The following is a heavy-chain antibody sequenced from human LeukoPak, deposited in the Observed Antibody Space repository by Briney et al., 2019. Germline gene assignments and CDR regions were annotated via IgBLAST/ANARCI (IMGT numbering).Heavy chain of an antibody. CDR1: GYTFTSYY. Sequence: ASVKVSCKASGYTFTSYYMHWVRQAPGQGLEWMGIINPSGGSTSYAQKFQGRVTMTRDTSTSTVYMELSSLRSEDTAVYYCARDNGSGYSSSWVGDFDYWGQGTLVTVSS. CDR3: ARDNGSGYSSSWVGDFDY. V-gene: IGHV1-46*01. D-gene: IGHD6-13*01. CDR2: INPSGGST. J-gene: IGHJ4*02.